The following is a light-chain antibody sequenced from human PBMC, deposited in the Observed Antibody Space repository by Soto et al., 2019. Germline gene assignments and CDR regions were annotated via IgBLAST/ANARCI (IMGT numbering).Light chain of an antibody. CDR3: QPYDSWPPIT. J-gene: IGKJ5*01. CDR1: QSVSSN. CDR2: GAS. V-gene: IGKV3-15*01. Sequence: ESVLTQSPGTLSLSPGQRATLSCRASQSVSSNLAWYQQKPGQAPRLLIYGASIRATGTPARFSGSESGTEFSPTISSLQPEDFAVYYCQPYDSWPPITFSQGTRLEIK.